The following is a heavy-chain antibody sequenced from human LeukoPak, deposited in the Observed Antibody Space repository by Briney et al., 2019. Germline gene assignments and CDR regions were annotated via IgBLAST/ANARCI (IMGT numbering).Heavy chain of an antibody. V-gene: IGHV1-46*01. CDR1: GYTFTSYY. J-gene: IGHJ4*02. CDR3: ARCARVSSWYCDGFDY. Sequence: AASVKVSCKASGYTFTSYYMNWVRQAPGQGLEWMGIISPSGGTTSYAEKFQGRVSMTRDTSTSTVYMELSSLRSEDTAVYYCARCARVSSWYCDGFDYWGQGTLLTVSS. CDR2: ISPSGGTT. D-gene: IGHD6-13*01.